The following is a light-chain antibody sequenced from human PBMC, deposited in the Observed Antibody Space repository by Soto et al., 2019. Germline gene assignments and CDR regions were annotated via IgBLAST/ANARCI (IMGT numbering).Light chain of an antibody. CDR2: EVK. J-gene: IGLJ1*01. CDR1: SSDVGGYNY. Sequence: QSALTQPASVSGSPGQSITISCTGTSSDVGGYNYVSWYQQHPGKAPKLMIYEVKIRPSGVPDRFSGSKSGNTASLTISGLQAEDEADYYCCSYAGTSTPYVFGTGTKLTVL. CDR3: CSYAGTSTPYV. V-gene: IGLV2-11*01.